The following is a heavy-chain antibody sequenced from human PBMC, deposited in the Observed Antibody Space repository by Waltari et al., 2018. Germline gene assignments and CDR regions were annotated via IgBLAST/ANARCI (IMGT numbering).Heavy chain of an antibody. J-gene: IGHJ3*02. D-gene: IGHD3-10*01. V-gene: IGHV3-23*03. Sequence: EVQLLESGGGLVQPGGSLRLSCAASGFTFSSYPMSWVRQAPGKGLEWVSVIYSGGSTYYADSVKGRFTISRDNSKNTLYLQMNSLRAEDTAVYYCAKPFGFGLRGAFDIWGQGTMVTVSS. CDR1: GFTFSSYP. CDR2: IYSGGST. CDR3: AKPFGFGLRGAFDI.